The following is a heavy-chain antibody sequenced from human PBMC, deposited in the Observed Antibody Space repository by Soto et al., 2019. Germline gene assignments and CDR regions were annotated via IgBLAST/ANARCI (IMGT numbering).Heavy chain of an antibody. Sequence: GGSLRLSCTASGFTFGDYAMSWFRQAPGKGLEWVGFIRSKAYGGTTEYAASVKGRFTISRDDSKSIAYLQMNSLKTEDTAVYYCTRAREYCSSTSCYANWFDPWGQGTLVTVSS. D-gene: IGHD2-2*01. V-gene: IGHV3-49*03. J-gene: IGHJ5*02. CDR1: GFTFGDYA. CDR2: IRSKAYGGTT. CDR3: TRAREYCSSTSCYANWFDP.